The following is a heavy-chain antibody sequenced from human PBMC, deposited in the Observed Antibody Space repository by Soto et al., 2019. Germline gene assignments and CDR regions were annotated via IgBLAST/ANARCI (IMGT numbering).Heavy chain of an antibody. D-gene: IGHD6-13*01. CDR1: GWFISSYS. CDR2: IYYSGIT. V-gene: IGHV4-59*01. J-gene: IGHJ4*02. CDR3: ARGSAAAGRGLVDY. Sequence: TLYPPSTVPGWFISSYSWSLIPEPPGEGLEWIGYIYYSGITNYNPSLKSRVTISVDTSKNQFSLKLSSVTAADTAVYYCARGSAAAGRGLVDYWGQGTLVTVSS.